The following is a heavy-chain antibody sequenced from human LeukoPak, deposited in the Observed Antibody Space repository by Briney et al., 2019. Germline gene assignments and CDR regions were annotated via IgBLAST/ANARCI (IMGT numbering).Heavy chain of an antibody. D-gene: IGHD3-9*01. CDR3: AKVADYDILTGPED. J-gene: IGHJ4*02. Sequence: GGSLRLSCAASGFTFSSYGMHWVRQAPGKGLEWVAFIRYDGSNKYYADSVKGRFTISRDNSKNTLYLQMNSLRAEDTAVYYCAKVADYDILTGPEDWGQGTLVTVSS. V-gene: IGHV3-30*02. CDR2: IRYDGSNK. CDR1: GFTFSSYG.